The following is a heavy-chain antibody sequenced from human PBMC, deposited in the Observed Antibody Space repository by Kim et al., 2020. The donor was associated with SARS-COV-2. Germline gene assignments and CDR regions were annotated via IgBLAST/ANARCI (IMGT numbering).Heavy chain of an antibody. CDR2: IYSGGST. J-gene: IGHJ2*01. CDR1: GFTVSSNY. D-gene: IGHD6-13*01. CDR3: ARGGGGIEGYIDL. Sequence: GGSLRLSCAASGFTVSSNYMSWVRQAPGKGLEWVSVIYSGGSTYYADSVKGRFTISRDNSKNTLYLQMNSLRAEDTAVYYCARGGGGIEGYIDLWGRGTLVTVSS. V-gene: IGHV3-66*01.